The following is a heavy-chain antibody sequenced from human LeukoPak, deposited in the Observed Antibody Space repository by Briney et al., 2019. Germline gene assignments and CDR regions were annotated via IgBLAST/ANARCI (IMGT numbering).Heavy chain of an antibody. Sequence: SETLSLTCTVSGYSISSGYYWGWIRQPPGKGLEWIGSIYHSGSTYYNPSLKSRVTISVDTSKNQFSLKLSSVTAADTAVYYCARAYDSSGYYYFDYWGQGTLVNVSS. J-gene: IGHJ4*02. CDR1: GYSISSGYY. V-gene: IGHV4-38-2*02. CDR3: ARAYDSSGYYYFDY. CDR2: IYHSGST. D-gene: IGHD3-22*01.